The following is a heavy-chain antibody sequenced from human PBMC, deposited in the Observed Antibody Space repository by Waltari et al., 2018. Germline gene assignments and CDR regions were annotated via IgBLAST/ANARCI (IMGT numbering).Heavy chain of an antibody. CDR1: GFTFSSYW. CDR3: AMGLVSRSSFF. J-gene: IGHJ4*02. V-gene: IGHV3-7*04. D-gene: IGHD2-15*01. CDR2: IKQDGSEK. Sequence: EVQLVESGGGLVQPGGSLRLSCAASGFTFSSYWMSWVRQAPGKGLEWVAKIKQDGSEKYYVDSVKGRFTISRDNAKNSLYLQMNSLRAEDTAVYYCAMGLVSRSSFFWGQGTLVTVSS.